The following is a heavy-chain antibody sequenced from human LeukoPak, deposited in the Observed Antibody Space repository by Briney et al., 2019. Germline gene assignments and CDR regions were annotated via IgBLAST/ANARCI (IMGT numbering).Heavy chain of an antibody. CDR3: ARLASGSYPIYFDY. J-gene: IGHJ4*02. V-gene: IGHV3-48*01. Sequence: GGSLRLSCAASGFTFSAYSMNWVRQAPGMGLEWVSYISSSGGNIHYADSVRGRFTISRDTGKNSLYLQMNSLRAEDTAVYYCARLASGSYPIYFDYWGQGILVTVSS. CDR1: GFTFSAYS. D-gene: IGHD1-26*01. CDR2: ISSSGGNI.